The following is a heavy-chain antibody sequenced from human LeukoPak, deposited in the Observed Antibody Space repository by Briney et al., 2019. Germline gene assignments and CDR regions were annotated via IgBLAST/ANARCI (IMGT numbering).Heavy chain of an antibody. CDR1: GFTFSSYG. Sequence: GGSLRLSCGAPGFTFSSYGMHWVRQAPGKGLEWVAFIRNDGRNKYYADSVKGRFTISRDNSKNTLYLQMNSLRAEDTAVYYCARGVRPMVRGVIITQPNAFDIWGQGTMVTVSS. V-gene: IGHV3-30*02. CDR3: ARGVRPMVRGVIITQPNAFDI. D-gene: IGHD3-10*01. CDR2: IRNDGRNK. J-gene: IGHJ3*02.